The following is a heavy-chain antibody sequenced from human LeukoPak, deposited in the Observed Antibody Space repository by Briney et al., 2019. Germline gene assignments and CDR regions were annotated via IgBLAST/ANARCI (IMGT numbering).Heavy chain of an antibody. J-gene: IGHJ4*02. V-gene: IGHV3-30*04. CDR1: GFTFSSYA. CDR3: ASGDFDC. CDR2: ISFDGRNK. Sequence: GGSLRLSCAASGFTFSSYAMYWVRQAPGKGLEWVALISFDGRNKYYADSVKGRFTISRDNSKNTLYLQMNSLRAEDTAVYYCASGDFDCWGQGTLVTVSS.